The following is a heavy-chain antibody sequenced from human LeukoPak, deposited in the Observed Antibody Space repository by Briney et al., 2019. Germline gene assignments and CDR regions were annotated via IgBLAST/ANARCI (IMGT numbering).Heavy chain of an antibody. CDR3: AKHYYDSRDYRVFDY. D-gene: IGHD3-22*01. Sequence: GGSLRLSCVASEFTFSSYAMSWVRKAPGKGLEWVSVVSDSGDVTHYADSVKGRFAISRDNSKNTLYLQMNSLRAEDTAVYYCAKHYYDSRDYRVFDYWGQGTLVTVSS. CDR2: VSDSGDVT. CDR1: EFTFSSYA. V-gene: IGHV3-23*01. J-gene: IGHJ4*02.